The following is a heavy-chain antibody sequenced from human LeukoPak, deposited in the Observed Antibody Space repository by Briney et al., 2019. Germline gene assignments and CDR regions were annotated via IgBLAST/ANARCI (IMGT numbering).Heavy chain of an antibody. CDR2: IISDGSRT. CDR3: ARLRAYYFDY. V-gene: IGHV3-74*01. Sequence: GGSLRLSCAASGFTFSSYWMHWVRQAPGKGLVWVSHIISDGSRTSYADSVKGRFTISRDNSKNTLYLQMNSLRAEDTAVYYCARLRAYYFDYWGQGTLVTVSS. CDR1: GFTFSSYW. J-gene: IGHJ4*02.